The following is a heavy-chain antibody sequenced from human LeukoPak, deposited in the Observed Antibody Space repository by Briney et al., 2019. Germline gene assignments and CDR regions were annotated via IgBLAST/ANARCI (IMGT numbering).Heavy chain of an antibody. J-gene: IGHJ2*01. Sequence: GGSLRLSRAASGFTVSTNYMNWVRQAPGKGLEWVSILYSGSDTYYADSVKGRFTISRDSSKNILSLQMNNLRAEDTAVYYCARVGDHFHWYIDLWGRGTLVTVSS. D-gene: IGHD3-10*01. CDR1: GFTVSTNY. CDR3: ARVGDHFHWYIDL. V-gene: IGHV3-53*01. CDR2: LYSGSDT.